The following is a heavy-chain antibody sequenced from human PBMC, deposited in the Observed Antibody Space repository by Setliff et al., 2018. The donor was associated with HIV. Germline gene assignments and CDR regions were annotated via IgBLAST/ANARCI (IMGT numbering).Heavy chain of an antibody. Sequence: SETLSLTCTVSGGSASNSRYYWAWIRQPPGKGLEYIGSIHYNEKTYYNPSLKSRVTISIDTSKNQFSLNPTSGTAADTAVYYCASRVYYYDSDNFLREEGFDPWGQGTLVTVSS. CDR1: GGSASNSRYY. V-gene: IGHV4-39*01. J-gene: IGHJ5*02. CDR2: IHYNEKT. CDR3: ASRVYYYDSDNFLREEGFDP. D-gene: IGHD3-22*01.